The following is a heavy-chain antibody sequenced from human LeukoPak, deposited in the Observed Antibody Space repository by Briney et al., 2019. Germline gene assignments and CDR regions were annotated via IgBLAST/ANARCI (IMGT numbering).Heavy chain of an antibody. CDR1: GFTFSSYS. D-gene: IGHD4-17*01. CDR3: ARDRSDYGDYIFDY. Sequence: GGSLRLSCAASGFTFSSYSMNWVRQAPGKGLEWVSSISSSSSYICYADSVKGRFTISRDNAKNSLYLQMNSLRAEDTAVYYCARDRSDYGDYIFDYWGQGTLVTASS. V-gene: IGHV3-21*01. J-gene: IGHJ4*02. CDR2: ISSSSSYI.